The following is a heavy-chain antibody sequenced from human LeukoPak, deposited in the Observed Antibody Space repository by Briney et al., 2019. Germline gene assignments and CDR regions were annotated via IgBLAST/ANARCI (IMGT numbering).Heavy chain of an antibody. CDR3: ATYSLGGAFDI. CDR2: IYSGGST. V-gene: IGHV3-66*01. J-gene: IGHJ3*02. Sequence: PGGSLRLSCAASGFTVSSNYMSWVRQAPGKGLEWVSVIYSGGSTYYADSVKGRFTISRGNSKNTLYLQMNSLRAEDTAVYYCATYSLGGAFDIWGQGTMVTVSS. D-gene: IGHD3-10*01. CDR1: GFTVSSNY.